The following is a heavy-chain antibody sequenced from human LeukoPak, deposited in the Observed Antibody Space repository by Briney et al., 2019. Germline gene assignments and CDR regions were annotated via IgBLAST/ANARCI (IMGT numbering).Heavy chain of an antibody. CDR3: ARDKLTTVTPTGY. CDR2: INPNSGGT. Sequence: ASVKVSCKASGYTFTGYYTHWVRQAPGQGLEWMGWINPNSGGTNYAQKFQGRVTMTRDTSISTAYMELSRLRSDDTAVYYCARDKLTTVTPTGYWGQGTLVTVSS. D-gene: IGHD4-4*01. V-gene: IGHV1-2*02. CDR1: GYTFTGYY. J-gene: IGHJ4*02.